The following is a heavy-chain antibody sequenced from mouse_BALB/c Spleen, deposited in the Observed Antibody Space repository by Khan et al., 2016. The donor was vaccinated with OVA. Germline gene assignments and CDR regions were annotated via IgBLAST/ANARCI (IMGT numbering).Heavy chain of an antibody. V-gene: IGHV1-4*01. CDR2: INPSNGYT. J-gene: IGHJ3*01. CDR1: GYTFTSYT. Sequence: VQLQQSGAELARPGASVKMSCKASGYTFTSYTIHWIKKRPGQGLEWIGYINPSNGYTNYNQKFKEKATLTTDKSSTTAYLQLSSLTSDDSAVYNCVREGAYHRNDGWFAYWGQGTLVTVSA. D-gene: IGHD2-14*01. CDR3: VREGAYHRNDGWFAY.